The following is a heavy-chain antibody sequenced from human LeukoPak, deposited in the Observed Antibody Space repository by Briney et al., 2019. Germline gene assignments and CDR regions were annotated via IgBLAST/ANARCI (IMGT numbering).Heavy chain of an antibody. Sequence: ASVKVSCKASGYTFTSYAMHWVRQAPGQRLEWMGWINAGNGNTKYSQEFQGRVTITRDTSASTAYMELSSLRSEDMAVYYCACRTRWPLAGIDYWGQGTLVTVSS. V-gene: IGHV1-3*03. J-gene: IGHJ4*02. CDR2: INAGNGNT. CDR1: GYTFTSYA. D-gene: IGHD5-24*01. CDR3: ACRTRWPLAGIDY.